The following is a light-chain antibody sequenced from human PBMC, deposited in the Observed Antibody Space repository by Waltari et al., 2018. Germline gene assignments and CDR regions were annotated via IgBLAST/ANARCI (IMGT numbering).Light chain of an antibody. Sequence: EIVMTQSPATLSLSPGERAALSCRASQTVSSSLAWYQQKPGQAPRLLIYGASTRATGIPARFGGSGSGTEFTLTIGSLQSEDFAVYYCQQYNNWPLTFGQGTKVEIK. CDR3: QQYNNWPLT. CDR1: QTVSSS. J-gene: IGKJ1*01. V-gene: IGKV3-15*01. CDR2: GAS.